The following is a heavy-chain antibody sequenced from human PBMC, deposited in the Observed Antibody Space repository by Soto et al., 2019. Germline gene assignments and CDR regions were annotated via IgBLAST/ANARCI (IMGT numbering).Heavy chain of an antibody. J-gene: IGHJ4*02. D-gene: IGHD2-15*01. Sequence: QVQLQESGPGLVKPSETLSLTCTVSGGSISSYYWSWIRQPPGKGLEWIGYIYYSGSTNYNPSLKGRVTISVDTAKNQCSRKRSSVTAADTAVYYCARRYGGSIDYWGQGTLVTVSS. CDR1: GGSISSYY. CDR2: IYYSGST. V-gene: IGHV4-59*08. CDR3: ARRYGGSIDY.